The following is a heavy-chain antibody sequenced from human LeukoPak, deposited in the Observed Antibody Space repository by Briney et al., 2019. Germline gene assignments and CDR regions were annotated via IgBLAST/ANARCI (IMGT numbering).Heavy chain of an antibody. CDR3: ASQARLGLNV. Sequence: PGGSLRLSCAASGFTFDDYAMHWVRQAPGKGLEWVSGISWNSGSIGYADSVKGRFTISRDNAKNSLYLQMNSLRAEDTAVYYCASQARLGLNVWGQGTTVTVSS. CDR2: ISWNSGSI. V-gene: IGHV3-9*01. J-gene: IGHJ6*02. CDR1: GFTFDDYA.